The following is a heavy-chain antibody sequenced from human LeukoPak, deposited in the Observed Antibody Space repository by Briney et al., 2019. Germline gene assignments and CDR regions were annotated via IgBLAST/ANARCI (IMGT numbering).Heavy chain of an antibody. CDR3: ARALTTLTYEGY. J-gene: IGHJ4*02. V-gene: IGHV3-21*01. CDR2: ISGSNSYI. Sequence: PGGSLRLSCAASGFTFSSYTMRWIRQAPGKGLEWVSSISGSNSYIFYADSVKGRFTVSRDNAKDSLYLQMNSLRAEDTAVYYCARALTTLTYEGYWGQGTLVTVSS. D-gene: IGHD1-1*01. CDR1: GFTFSSYT.